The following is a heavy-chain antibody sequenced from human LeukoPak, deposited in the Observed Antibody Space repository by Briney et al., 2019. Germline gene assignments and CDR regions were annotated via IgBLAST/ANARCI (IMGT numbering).Heavy chain of an antibody. Sequence: GASVKVSCKASGYTFSNYGISWGRQAPGLGLEWMGWTSYNGNTNYAQKFQDRVTMTTDTSTTTAYMELRSLESDDTAVYYCARHSGSGWQALGYWGQGTLVTVSS. J-gene: IGHJ4*02. CDR2: TSYNGNT. V-gene: IGHV1-18*04. D-gene: IGHD6-19*01. CDR1: GYTFSNYG. CDR3: ARHSGSGWQALGY.